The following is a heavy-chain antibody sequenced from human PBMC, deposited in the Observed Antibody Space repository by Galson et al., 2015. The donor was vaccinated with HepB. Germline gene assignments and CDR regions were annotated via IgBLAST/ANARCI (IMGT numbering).Heavy chain of an antibody. Sequence: SLRLSCAASGFTLSSYGMHWVRQAPGKGLEWVAVIWYDGSNKYYADSVKGRFTISRDNSKNTLYLQMNSLRAEDTAVYYCARRGSSSTGAFDIWGQGTMVTVSS. CDR3: ARRGSSSTGAFDI. CDR1: GFTLSSYG. V-gene: IGHV3-33*01. CDR2: IWYDGSNK. J-gene: IGHJ3*02. D-gene: IGHD1-26*01.